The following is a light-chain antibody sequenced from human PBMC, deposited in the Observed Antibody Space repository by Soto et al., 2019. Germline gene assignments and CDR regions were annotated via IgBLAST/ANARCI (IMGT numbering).Light chain of an antibody. CDR2: DAS. CDR3: QQYNSYSPT. CDR1: QSINSW. J-gene: IGKJ1*01. V-gene: IGKV1-5*01. Sequence: DIQMTQSPSTLSASIGDRVTITCRASQSINSWLAWYQQKPGKAPKLLIYDASSLKSGVPSRFSGSGSGTEFTLTISSLQPDDFATYYCQQYNSYSPTFGQGTKVDIK.